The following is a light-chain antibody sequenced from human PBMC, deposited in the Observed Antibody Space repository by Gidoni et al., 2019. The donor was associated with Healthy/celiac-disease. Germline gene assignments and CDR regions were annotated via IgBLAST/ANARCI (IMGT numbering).Light chain of an antibody. CDR1: QSISSY. V-gene: IGKV1-39*01. CDR2: AAS. Sequence: DIQMTQSPSSLSASAGDRVTITRRASQSISSYLNWYQQKPGKAPKLLIYAASSLQSGVPSRFSGSGSGTDFTLTISSLQPEDFATYYCQQSYSTPGSFGPGTKVDIK. CDR3: QQSYSTPGS. J-gene: IGKJ3*01.